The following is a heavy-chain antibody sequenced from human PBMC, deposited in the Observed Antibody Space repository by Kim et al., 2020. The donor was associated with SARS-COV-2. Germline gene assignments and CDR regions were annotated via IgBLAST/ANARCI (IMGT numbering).Heavy chain of an antibody. CDR2: ISAYNGNT. CDR1: GYTFTSYG. CDR3: ARVPLGGYCSSTSCRYFDY. D-gene: IGHD2-2*01. V-gene: IGHV1-18*04. J-gene: IGHJ4*02. Sequence: ASVKVSCKASGYTFTSYGISWVRQAPGQGLEWMGWISAYNGNTNYAQKLQGRVTMTTDTSTSTAYMELRSLRSDDTAVYYCARVPLGGYCSSTSCRYFDYWGQGNLVTVSS.